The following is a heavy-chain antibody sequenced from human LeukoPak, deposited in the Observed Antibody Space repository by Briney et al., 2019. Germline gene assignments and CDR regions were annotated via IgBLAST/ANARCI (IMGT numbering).Heavy chain of an antibody. D-gene: IGHD2-2*01. Sequence: ASVKVSCKASGYTFSRYSISWVRQAPGQGLEWMGWISTYTGNTNYARKFQGRVTMTTDTSTSTAYMELRSLRSDDTAVYYCARDCSSTSCYYGMDVWDQGTTVTVSS. J-gene: IGHJ6*02. CDR2: ISTYTGNT. CDR3: ARDCSSTSCYYGMDV. CDR1: GYTFSRYS. V-gene: IGHV1-18*01.